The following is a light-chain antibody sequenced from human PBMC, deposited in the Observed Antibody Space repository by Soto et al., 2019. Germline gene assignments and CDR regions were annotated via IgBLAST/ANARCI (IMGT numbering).Light chain of an antibody. CDR1: QDIDNY. CDR3: QKYDNGIHT. J-gene: IGKJ3*01. V-gene: IGKV1-27*01. CDR2: SAS. Sequence: DIQMTQSPSSLSASVGDRVTITCRASQDIDNYLAWYQQKPGRAPKLLIYSASTLQSGVPSRFSGSGSGTDFTLTISSLQPEDVATYYCQKYDNGIHTCGAGTTVDIK.